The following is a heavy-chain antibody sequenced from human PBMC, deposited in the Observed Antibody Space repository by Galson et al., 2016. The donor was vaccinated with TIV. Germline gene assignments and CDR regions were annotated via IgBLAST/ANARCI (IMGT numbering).Heavy chain of an antibody. Sequence: SVKVSCKASGNTFTSYTLHWVRQAPGQRLEWMGWINAKTGGTDYAQRFQGRVTMTRDTSISTAYMELSRLRSDDTAVYYCARAYGFDYGDPWGQGTLVTV. CDR1: GNTFTSYT. CDR2: INAKTGGT. D-gene: IGHD4-17*01. J-gene: IGHJ5*02. CDR3: ARAYGFDYGDP. V-gene: IGHV1-2*02.